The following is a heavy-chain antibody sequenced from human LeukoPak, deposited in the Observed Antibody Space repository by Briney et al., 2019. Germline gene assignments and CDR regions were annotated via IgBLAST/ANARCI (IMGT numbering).Heavy chain of an antibody. J-gene: IGHJ4*02. Sequence: PSETLSLTCTVSGGSISRSNSYWGWIRQPPGKGLEWIASIYYYGSTYYNPSLKSRGTISVDTSKNQFSLKLSSVTAADTAVYYCARSDIWGSYRFLDYWGQGALVTVSS. CDR3: ARSDIWGSYRFLDY. D-gene: IGHD3-16*02. CDR2: IYYYGST. V-gene: IGHV4-39*01. CDR1: GGSISRSNSY.